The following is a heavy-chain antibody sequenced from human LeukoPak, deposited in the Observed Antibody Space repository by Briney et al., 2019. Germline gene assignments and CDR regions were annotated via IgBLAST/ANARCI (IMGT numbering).Heavy chain of an antibody. Sequence: PSQTLSLTCTVSGGSISSGSYYWSWIRQPAGKGLEWIGRIYTSGSTNYNPSLKSRVTISVDTSKNQFSLKLSSVTAADTAVYYCARVPALWSGYYLDYWGLGTLVTVSS. CDR1: GGSISSGSYY. V-gene: IGHV4-61*02. D-gene: IGHD3-3*01. CDR3: ARVPALWSGYYLDY. J-gene: IGHJ4*02. CDR2: IYTSGST.